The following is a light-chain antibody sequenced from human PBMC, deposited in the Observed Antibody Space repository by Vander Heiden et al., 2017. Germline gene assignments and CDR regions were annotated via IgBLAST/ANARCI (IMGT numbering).Light chain of an antibody. J-gene: IGLJ3*02. V-gene: IGLV1-44*01. CDR3: AAWDATLSGPWV. CDR1: SSDIGSNT. Sequence: QSVLTQPPSASGTPGQRVTISCSGGSSDIGSNTVSWYQHLPGAAPKLLIYYKNQRPSGVPDRCSGSKSGSSASLAISGPQSEDEADYYCAAWDATLSGPWVFGGGTKLTVL. CDR2: YKN.